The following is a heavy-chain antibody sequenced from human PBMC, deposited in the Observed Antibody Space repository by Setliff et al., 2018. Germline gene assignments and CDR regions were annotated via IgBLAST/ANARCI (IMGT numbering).Heavy chain of an antibody. J-gene: IGHJ5*02. Sequence: SVKVSCKASGGTFSSYAISWVRQAPGQGLEWMGGIIPIFGTANYAQKFQGRVTITADESTSTAYMELSSLRSEETAVYYCARGYRGYYNFWSGSQGANWFDPWGQGTLVTVSS. CDR2: IIPIFGTA. CDR1: GGTFSSYA. CDR3: ARGYRGYYNFWSGSQGANWFDP. V-gene: IGHV1-69*13. D-gene: IGHD3-3*01.